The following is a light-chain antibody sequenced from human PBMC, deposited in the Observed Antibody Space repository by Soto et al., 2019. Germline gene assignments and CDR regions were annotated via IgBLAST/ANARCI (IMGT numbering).Light chain of an antibody. J-gene: IGKJ1*01. CDR1: QGIGND. Sequence: AIQMTQSPSSLSASVGDRVTITCRASQGIGNDLGWYQQKPGKAPKLLIYDASTLQSGVPSRFSGGGSGTDFTLTISSLQPEDFATYYCLQDYNYPRTFGQGTKVEIK. CDR2: DAS. V-gene: IGKV1-6*01. CDR3: LQDYNYPRT.